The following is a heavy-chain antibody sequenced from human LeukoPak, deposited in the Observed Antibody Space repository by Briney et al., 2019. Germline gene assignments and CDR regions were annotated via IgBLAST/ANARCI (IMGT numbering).Heavy chain of an antibody. V-gene: IGHV3-30*02. CDR2: IRYDGNNK. CDR3: AKEFPGDSSVFDY. CDR1: GFTFSSYG. D-gene: IGHD3-22*01. J-gene: IGHJ4*02. Sequence: PGGSLRLSCAASGFTFSSYGMHWVRQAPGKGLEWVAFIRYDGNNKYYADSVKGRFTISRDNSQNTLYLQMNSLRVEDTAVYYCAKEFPGDSSVFDYWGQGTLVTVS.